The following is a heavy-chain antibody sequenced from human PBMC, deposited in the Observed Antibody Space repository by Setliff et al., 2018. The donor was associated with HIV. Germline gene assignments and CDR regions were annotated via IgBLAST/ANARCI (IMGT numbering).Heavy chain of an antibody. V-gene: IGHV3-7*01. Sequence: PGESLKISCAASGFTFGNFWMHWVRQAPGKGLEWVASISPDGTRNHYADSVKGRFIISRDNAKKSLYLQMNGLRAGDTAVYYCSRDDISGQWLLDYWGQGALVTVSS. CDR2: ISPDGTRN. CDR1: GFTFGNFW. J-gene: IGHJ4*02. D-gene: IGHD5-12*01. CDR3: SRDDISGQWLLDY.